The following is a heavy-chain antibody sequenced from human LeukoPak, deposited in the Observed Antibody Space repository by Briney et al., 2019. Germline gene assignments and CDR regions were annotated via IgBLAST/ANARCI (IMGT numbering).Heavy chain of an antibody. CDR1: GGSVTSFY. V-gene: IGHV4-59*08. CDR2: IYPSGST. Sequence: SETLSLTCSVSGGSVTSFYWTWIRQSSGKALEWIGYIYPSGSTSYNPSLKSRVTISVDTSKNQVSLKLRSVTAADTAIYYCGRHFYGSGSAYYYGLDVWGQGTTVTVSS. D-gene: IGHD3-10*01. J-gene: IGHJ6*02. CDR3: GRHFYGSGSAYYYGLDV.